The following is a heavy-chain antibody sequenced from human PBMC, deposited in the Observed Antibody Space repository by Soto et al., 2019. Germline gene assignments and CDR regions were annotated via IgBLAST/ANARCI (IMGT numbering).Heavy chain of an antibody. CDR3: AVGFNWFDS. V-gene: IGHV3-7*01. Sequence: GGSLRLSCAASGFTFGNFWMSWVRQAPGKGLDWVANIKYDGGEQNYVDSVKGRFTISRDNAKNSLYLQMNSLRAEDTAVYYCAVGFNWFDSWGQGSLVTVSS. CDR2: IKYDGGEQ. J-gene: IGHJ5*01. CDR1: GFTFGNFW.